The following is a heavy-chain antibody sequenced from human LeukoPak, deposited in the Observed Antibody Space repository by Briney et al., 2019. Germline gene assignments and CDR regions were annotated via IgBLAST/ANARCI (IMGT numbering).Heavy chain of an antibody. CDR1: GHSFTVYW. J-gene: IGHJ4*02. V-gene: IGHV5-10-1*01. D-gene: IGHD4-17*01. CDR2: IDPSDSYT. CDR3: ARHFYGDYAFDS. Sequence: HGASLKISCKGSGHSFTVYWITWVRQMPGKGLEWMGTIDPSDSYTNYSPSFQGHVTISADKSINSAYLRWSSLKTSDSAIYYCARHFYGDYAFDSWGQGTLVTVSS.